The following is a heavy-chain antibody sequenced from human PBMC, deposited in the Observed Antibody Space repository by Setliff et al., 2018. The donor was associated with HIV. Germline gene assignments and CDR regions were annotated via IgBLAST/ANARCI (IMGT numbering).Heavy chain of an antibody. J-gene: IGHJ4*02. D-gene: IGHD3-22*01. CDR3: ARAPSPSYYYDSSGYYYAYNFDY. V-gene: IGHV3-21*06. CDR1: GFTFSSYS. CDR2: ISRSSTYI. Sequence: SLRLSCAASGFTFSSYSMNWVRQAPGKGLEWVSSISRSSTYIYYADSVKGRFAISRDNAKNSLYLQMNSLRAEDTAVYYCARAPSPSYYYDSSGYYYAYNFDYWGQGTLVTVSS.